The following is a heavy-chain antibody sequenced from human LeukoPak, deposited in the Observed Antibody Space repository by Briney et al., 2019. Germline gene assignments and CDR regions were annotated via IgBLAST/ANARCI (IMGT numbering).Heavy chain of an antibody. J-gene: IGHJ4*02. CDR1: GYTFTSYY. CDR3: ARGYCGGGRCRPGDD. D-gene: IGHD2-15*01. Sequence: ASVKVSCKASGYTFTSYYLHWVRQAPGQGLEWVGIINPSGGSTTYAQNFQGRVTMTRDTSTSTVYMELSSLRSEDTAVYYCARGYCGGGRCRPGDDWGQGTLVTVSS. CDR2: INPSGGST. V-gene: IGHV1-46*01.